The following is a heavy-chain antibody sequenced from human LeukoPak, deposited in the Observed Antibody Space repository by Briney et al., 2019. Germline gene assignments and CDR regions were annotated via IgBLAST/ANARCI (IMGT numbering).Heavy chain of an antibody. CDR3: TRDDPQWREHDY. D-gene: IGHD6-19*01. J-gene: IGHJ4*02. CDR2: ISGYNGNT. Sequence: GASVKVSCKASGYTFISYGISWVRQAPGQGLEWMGWISGYNGNTNFAQKFQGRVTITTETSTSTAYMELRSLRSDDTAVYYCTRDDPQWREHDYWGQGTLVTVSS. CDR1: GYTFISYG. V-gene: IGHV1-18*01.